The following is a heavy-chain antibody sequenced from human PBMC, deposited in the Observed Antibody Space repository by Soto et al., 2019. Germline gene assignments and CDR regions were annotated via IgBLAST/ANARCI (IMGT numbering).Heavy chain of an antibody. CDR2: ISGSGGST. J-gene: IGHJ6*02. D-gene: IGHD3-3*01. V-gene: IGHV3-23*01. Sequence: PGGSLRLSCAASGFTFSSYAMSWVRQAPGKGLEWVSAISGSGGSTYYADSVKGRFTISRDNSKNTLYLQMNSLRAEDTAVYYCAKSGAMGYYDFWSGYPYGMDVWGQGTTVTVSS. CDR3: AKSGAMGYYDFWSGYPYGMDV. CDR1: GFTFSSYA.